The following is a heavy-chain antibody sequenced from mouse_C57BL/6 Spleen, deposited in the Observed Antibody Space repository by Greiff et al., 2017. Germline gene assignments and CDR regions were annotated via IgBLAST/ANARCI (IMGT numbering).Heavy chain of an antibody. CDR3: ARARDYYGSSSAWFSY. CDR2: IDPSDSYT. J-gene: IGHJ3*01. Sequence: QVQLQQPGAELVKPGASVKLSCKASGYTFTSYWMQWVKQRPGQGLEWIGEIDPSDSYTNSNQKLKGKATLPVDKSSSTAYMQLSSLTSEDSAVYFCARARDYYGSSSAWFSYWGQGTLVTVSA. CDR1: GYTFTSYW. D-gene: IGHD1-1*01. V-gene: IGHV1-50*01.